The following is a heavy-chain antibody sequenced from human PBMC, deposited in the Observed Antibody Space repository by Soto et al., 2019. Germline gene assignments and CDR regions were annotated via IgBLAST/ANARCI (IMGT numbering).Heavy chain of an antibody. J-gene: IGHJ4*02. Sequence: ASVKVSCKASGYTFTSYAMHWVRQAPGQRLEWMGWINAGNGNTKYSQKFQGRVTITRDTSASTAYMELSSLRSEDTAVYYCARGYCSGGSCYGFVYWGQGTLVTVSS. CDR1: GYTFTSYA. CDR2: INAGNGNT. V-gene: IGHV1-3*01. D-gene: IGHD2-15*01. CDR3: ARGYCSGGSCYGFVY.